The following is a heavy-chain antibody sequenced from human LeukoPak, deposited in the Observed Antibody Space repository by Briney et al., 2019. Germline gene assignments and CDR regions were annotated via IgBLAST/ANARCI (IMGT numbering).Heavy chain of an antibody. CDR3: AKVPHSSGWYYFDY. CDR2: ISYDGSNK. Sequence: PGGSLRLSCAASGFTFSSYGMHWVRQAPGKGLEWVAVISYDGSNKYYADSVKGRFTISRDNSKNTLYLQMNSLRAEDTAVYYCAKVPHSSGWYYFDYWGQGTLVTVSS. D-gene: IGHD6-19*01. V-gene: IGHV3-30*18. CDR1: GFTFSSYG. J-gene: IGHJ4*02.